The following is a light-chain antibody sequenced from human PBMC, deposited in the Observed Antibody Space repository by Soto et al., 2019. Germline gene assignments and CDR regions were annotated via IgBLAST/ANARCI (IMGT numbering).Light chain of an antibody. V-gene: IGKV1-5*01. CDR2: EAS. J-gene: IGKJ1*01. CDR3: HQYDSYPWT. Sequence: IQMTQSPSTLSGSVGYRVTINCRSSQNIRNWLAWYQQKPGXAPXPLIYEASTLQSGVPSRFSGSGSGTEFTLTISSLRPDDFATYYCHQYDSYPWTFGQGTKVDI. CDR1: QNIRNW.